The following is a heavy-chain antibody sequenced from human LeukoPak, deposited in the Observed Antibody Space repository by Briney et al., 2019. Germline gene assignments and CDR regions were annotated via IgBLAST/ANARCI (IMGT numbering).Heavy chain of an antibody. V-gene: IGHV3-9*01. CDR1: GFTFDDYA. Sequence: GGSLRLSCAASGFTFDDYAMHWVRQAPGKGLEWVSGISWNSGSIGYADSVKGRFTISRDNAKNSLYLQMNSLRAEDTALYYCAKEGSRPSSSWSKPHYYFDYWGQGTLVTVSS. CDR3: AKEGSRPSSSWSKPHYYFDY. CDR2: ISWNSGSI. D-gene: IGHD6-13*01. J-gene: IGHJ4*02.